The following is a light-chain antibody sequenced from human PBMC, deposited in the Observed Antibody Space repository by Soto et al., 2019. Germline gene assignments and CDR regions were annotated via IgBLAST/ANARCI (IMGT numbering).Light chain of an antibody. CDR2: EVS. CDR3: CSYAGSSTWV. V-gene: IGLV2-23*02. J-gene: IGLJ3*02. Sequence: QSALTQPASVSGSPGQSITISCTGTSSDVGTYNLVSWYQQHPGKAPKLIIYEVSKRPSGVSNRFSGSKSGNTASLTISGLQPDDEADYYCCSYAGSSTWVFGGGTKLTVL. CDR1: SSDVGTYNL.